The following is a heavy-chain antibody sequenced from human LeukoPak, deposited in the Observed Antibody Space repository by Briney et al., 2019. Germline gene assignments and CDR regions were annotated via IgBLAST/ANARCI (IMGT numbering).Heavy chain of an antibody. CDR3: ARRRDGYNQLDY. CDR1: GFTFSSYA. J-gene: IGHJ4*02. Sequence: GGSLRLSCAASGFTFSSYAMHWVRQAPGKGPEWVAVISYDGSNKYYADSVKGRFTISRDNSKNTLYLQMNSLRAEDTAVYYCARRRDGYNQLDYWGQGTLVTVSS. D-gene: IGHD5-24*01. V-gene: IGHV3-30*04. CDR2: ISYDGSNK.